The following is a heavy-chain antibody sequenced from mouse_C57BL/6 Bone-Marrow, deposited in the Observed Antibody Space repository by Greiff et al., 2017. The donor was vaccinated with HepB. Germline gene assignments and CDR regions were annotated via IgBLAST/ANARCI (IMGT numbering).Heavy chain of an antibody. CDR3: ARSWEGFDY. CDR2: INPNNGGT. CDR1: GYTFTDYY. V-gene: IGHV1-26*01. Sequence: DVQLQESGPELVKPGASVKISCKASGYTFTDYYMNWVKQSHGKSLEWIGDINPNNGGTSYNQKFKGKATLTVDKSSSTAYMELRSLTSEDSAVYYCARSWEGFDYWGQGTTLTVSS. D-gene: IGHD4-1*01. J-gene: IGHJ2*01.